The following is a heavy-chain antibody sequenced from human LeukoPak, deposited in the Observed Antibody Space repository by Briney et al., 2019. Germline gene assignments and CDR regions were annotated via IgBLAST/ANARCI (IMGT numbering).Heavy chain of an antibody. J-gene: IGHJ4*02. CDR3: ARHLLLWFGAAYFDY. CDR2: MYYSGIT. D-gene: IGHD3-10*01. CDR1: GGSISSYY. V-gene: IGHV4-59*01. Sequence: SETLSLTCTVSGGSISSYYWNWIRQPPGKRLEWIGFMYYSGITSYNPSLKSRIIISVDTSKNHISLNLISVTAADTAVYYCARHLLLWFGAAYFDYWGQGTLVTVSS.